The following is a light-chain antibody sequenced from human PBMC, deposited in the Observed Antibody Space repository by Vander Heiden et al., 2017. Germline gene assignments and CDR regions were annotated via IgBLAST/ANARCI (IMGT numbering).Light chain of an antibody. J-gene: IGKJ4*01. CDR1: QGISNY. V-gene: IGKV1-27*01. CDR2: AAS. CDR3: QKYNSAPSLT. Sequence: DIQMTQSPSSLSASVGDRVTITCRASQGISNYLAWYQQKPGKVPKLLIYAASTLQSGVPSRFSGSGSGTDFTLTISSLHPEDVATYYCQKYNSAPSLTFGGGTKVEIK.